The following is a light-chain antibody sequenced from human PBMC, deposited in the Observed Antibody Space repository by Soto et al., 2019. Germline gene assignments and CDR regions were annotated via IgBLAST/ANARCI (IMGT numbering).Light chain of an antibody. CDR3: HQYNSYSPYT. CDR2: KAS. Sequence: DIPMTQSPSTLSASVGDRVTITCRASQSMSSWLAWYQQKPGKAPKLLIYKASSLESGVPSRFSGSGSGTEFTLTISSLQPDDFATYYCHQYNSYSPYTFGQGTKLEIK. V-gene: IGKV1-5*03. J-gene: IGKJ2*01. CDR1: QSMSSW.